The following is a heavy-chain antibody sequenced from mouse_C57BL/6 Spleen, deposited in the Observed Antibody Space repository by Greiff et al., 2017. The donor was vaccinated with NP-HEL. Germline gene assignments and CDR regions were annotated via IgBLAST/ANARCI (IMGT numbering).Heavy chain of an antibody. CDR2: IDPSDSET. D-gene: IGHD1-1*01. CDR1: GYTFTSYW. V-gene: IGHV1-52*01. Sequence: VQLQQPGAELVRPGSSVKLSCKASGYTFTSYWMHWVKQRPIQGLEWIGNIDPSDSETHYNQQFKDKATLTVDKSSSTAYMQLSSLTSEDSAVYYCARSSITTVVAYYFDNWGQGTTLTVSS. CDR3: ARSSITTVVAYYFDN. J-gene: IGHJ2*01.